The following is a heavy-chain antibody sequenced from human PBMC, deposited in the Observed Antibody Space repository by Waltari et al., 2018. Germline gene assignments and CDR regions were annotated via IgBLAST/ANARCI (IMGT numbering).Heavy chain of an antibody. Sequence: QVQLQQWGAGLLKPSETLSLTCAVYGGSFSGYYWSWIRQPPGKGLEWIGEINHSGSTNYNPSLKSRVTISVDTSKNQFSLKLSSVTAADTAVYYCARGEYCSGGSCYSEAYYFDYWGQGTLVTVSS. D-gene: IGHD2-15*01. J-gene: IGHJ4*02. V-gene: IGHV4-34*01. CDR1: GGSFSGYY. CDR2: INHSGST. CDR3: ARGEYCSGGSCYSEAYYFDY.